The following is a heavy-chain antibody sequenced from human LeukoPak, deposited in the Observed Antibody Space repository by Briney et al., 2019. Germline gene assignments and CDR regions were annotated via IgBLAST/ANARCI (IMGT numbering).Heavy chain of an antibody. CDR1: GFTFSSYW. CDR3: ARLYCSSTSCYYYYYYMDV. V-gene: IGHV3-7*01. J-gene: IGHJ6*03. Sequence: GGSLRLSCAASGFTFSSYWMSWVGQGPGKGVEGVANINQDGREKYYVDSVKCRFTISRDNAKNSLYLQMNSLTAEDTAMYYCARLYCSSTSCYYYYYYMDVWGKGTTVTVSS. CDR2: INQDGREK. D-gene: IGHD2-2*01.